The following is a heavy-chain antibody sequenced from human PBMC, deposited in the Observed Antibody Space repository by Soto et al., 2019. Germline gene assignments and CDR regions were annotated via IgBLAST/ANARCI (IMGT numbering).Heavy chain of an antibody. CDR3: AKGGYTFAYE. Sequence: GGSLRLSCAASGFTFSSYTMAWVRQPPGKGLEWVSAISPSASDTLYADSVKGRFTISRDNSQNTLFLQMTSLRADDTAVYYCAKGGYTFAYEWGQGALVTVSS. V-gene: IGHV3-23*01. D-gene: IGHD5-18*01. CDR2: ISPSASDT. J-gene: IGHJ4*02. CDR1: GFTFSSYT.